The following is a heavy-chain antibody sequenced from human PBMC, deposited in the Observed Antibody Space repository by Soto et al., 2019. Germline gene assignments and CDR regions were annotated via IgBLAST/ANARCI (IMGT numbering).Heavy chain of an antibody. Sequence: EVQLVESGGGLVQPGGSLRLSCAASGFTFTSYWISWVRQAAGKGLAWVANIKQDGSEKYYVDSVKGRFTISRDNAKNSLYLQMNCLRAEDTALYYCARGLREVDYWGQGTLVSVSS. CDR1: GFTFTSYW. CDR2: IKQDGSEK. V-gene: IGHV3-7*01. CDR3: ARGLREVDY. J-gene: IGHJ4*02.